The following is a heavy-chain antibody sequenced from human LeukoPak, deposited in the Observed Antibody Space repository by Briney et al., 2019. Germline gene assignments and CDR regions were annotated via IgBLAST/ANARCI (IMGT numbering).Heavy chain of an antibody. CDR2: ISGSGHDI. CDR1: RFTFSDYY. J-gene: IGHJ4*01. CDR3: STDPRLLIY. V-gene: IGHV3-11*01. D-gene: IGHD2-8*01. Sequence: GGSLRLSCAASRFTFSDYYMSWIRQTPGKGLESLAYISGSGHDIYYTDPVKGRFTISRDNAKDSLYLQMNGLRPEDTALYYCSTDPRLLIYWGHGTLVTVSS.